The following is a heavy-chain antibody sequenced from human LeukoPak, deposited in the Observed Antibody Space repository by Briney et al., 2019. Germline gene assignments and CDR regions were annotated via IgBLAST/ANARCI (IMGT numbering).Heavy chain of an antibody. V-gene: IGHV4-39*07. CDR1: GDSISSRSYY. D-gene: IGHD2-8*01. CDR2: IFDSGST. Sequence: SPSETLSLTCTVSGDSISSRSYYWGWIRQPPGKGLEWIGGIFDSGSTYYNPSLKSRVTISVDTSKNQFSLKLSSVTAADTAVYYCARVSCTNGVCYYFDYWGQGTLVTVSS. J-gene: IGHJ4*02. CDR3: ARVSCTNGVCYYFDY.